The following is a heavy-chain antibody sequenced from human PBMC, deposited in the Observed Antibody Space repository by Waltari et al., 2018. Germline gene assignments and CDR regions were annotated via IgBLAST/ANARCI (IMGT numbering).Heavy chain of an antibody. CDR3: ARLVVGDSSGYYYPY. CDR2: IYYSGST. V-gene: IGHV4-39*07. Sequence: QLQLQESGPGLVKPSETLSLTCTVSGGSISSSRYYWGWIRPPPGKGLEWIGSIYYSGSTYYNPSLKSRVTISVDTSKNQFSLKLSSVTAADTAVYYCARLVVGDSSGYYYPYWGQGTLVTVSS. CDR1: GGSISSSRYY. J-gene: IGHJ4*02. D-gene: IGHD3-22*01.